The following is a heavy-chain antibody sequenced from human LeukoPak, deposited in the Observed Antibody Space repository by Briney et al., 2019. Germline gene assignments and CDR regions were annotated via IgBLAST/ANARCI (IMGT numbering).Heavy chain of an antibody. CDR2: IYYSGST. CDR1: CGYISIYY. J-gene: IGHJ4*02. CDR3: ARVNNGYYSLDY. D-gene: IGHD3-3*01. V-gene: IGHV4-59*01. Sequence: PSENLSLACNEYCGYISIYYRSSIRQPPGNGLEWIWYIYYSGSTTSNPSLTSRVHISVSTSKTQFSLNLSSVTAAATAVYFCARVNNGYYSLDYWGQGTLVTVSS.